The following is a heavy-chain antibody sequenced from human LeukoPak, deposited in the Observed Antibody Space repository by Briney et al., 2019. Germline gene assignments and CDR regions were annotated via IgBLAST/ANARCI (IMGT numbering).Heavy chain of an antibody. V-gene: IGHV4-59*12. CDR2: IYHSGST. Sequence: PSETLSLTCTVSGGSINSYYWSWIRQPPGKGLEWIGYIYHSGSTDYNPSLKSRVTISVDTSKNQFSLKLSSVTAADTAVYYCARGDRVAAAGRRVLTFDYWGQGTLVTVSS. CDR1: GGSINSYY. CDR3: ARGDRVAAAGRRVLTFDY. J-gene: IGHJ4*02. D-gene: IGHD6-13*01.